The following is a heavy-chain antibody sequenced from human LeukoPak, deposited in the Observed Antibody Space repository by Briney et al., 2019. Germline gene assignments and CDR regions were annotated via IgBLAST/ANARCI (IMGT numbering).Heavy chain of an antibody. J-gene: IGHJ3*02. CDR1: GITFSSYG. CDR3: AKVQEITTHREMDDAFDI. V-gene: IGHV3-30*02. D-gene: IGHD5-24*01. Sequence: GGSLRLPCAASGITFSSYGMHWVGQAPGKGLEWVAFIRYDGSNKYSADSVKGRFTIPRANSKNTRYLQMNSLRAEDTAVYYCAKVQEITTHREMDDAFDIWGEGTMVTVSS. CDR2: IRYDGSNK.